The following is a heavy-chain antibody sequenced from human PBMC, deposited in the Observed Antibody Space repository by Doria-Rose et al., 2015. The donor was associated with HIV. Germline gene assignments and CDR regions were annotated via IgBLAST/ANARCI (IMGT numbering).Heavy chain of an antibody. CDR1: GVSLSSPGMG. V-gene: IGHV2-26*01. Sequence: SGPVLVKPTETLTLTCTVSGVSLSSPGMGVSWIRQPPGKALEWLANIFSDDERSYKTSLKSRLYISRGTSKSQVVLTMTDMDPVDTATYYCARIKSSRWYHKYYFDFWGQGTLVIVSA. CDR2: IFSDDER. J-gene: IGHJ4*02. CDR3: ARIKSSRWYHKYYFDF. D-gene: IGHD6-13*01.